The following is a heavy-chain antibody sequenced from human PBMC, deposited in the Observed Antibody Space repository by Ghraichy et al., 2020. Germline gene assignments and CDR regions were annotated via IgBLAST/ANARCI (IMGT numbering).Heavy chain of an antibody. CDR3: ARVWYDSSGYEDY. Sequence: SQTLSLTCAVYGGSFSGYYWSWIRQPPGNGLEWIGEINHSGSTNYNPSLKSRVTISVDTSKNQFSLKLSSVTAADTAVYYWARVWYDSSGYEDYWGQGTLVTGSS. D-gene: IGHD3-22*01. V-gene: IGHV4-34*01. CDR1: GGSFSGYY. CDR2: INHSGST. J-gene: IGHJ4*02.